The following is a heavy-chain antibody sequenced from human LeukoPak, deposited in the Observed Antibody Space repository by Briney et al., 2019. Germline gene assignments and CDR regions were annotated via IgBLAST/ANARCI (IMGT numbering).Heavy chain of an antibody. J-gene: IGHJ2*01. D-gene: IGHD3-10*01. V-gene: IGHV3-11*01. CDR2: ISSSGSTI. Sequence: GGSLRLSCAASGFTFSDYYMSWIRQAPGKGLEWVSYISSSGSTIYYADSVQGRFTISRDNAKNSLYLQMNSLRAEDTAVYYCARDAMVRGFRVWYFDLWGRGTLVTVSS. CDR1: GFTFSDYY. CDR3: ARDAMVRGFRVWYFDL.